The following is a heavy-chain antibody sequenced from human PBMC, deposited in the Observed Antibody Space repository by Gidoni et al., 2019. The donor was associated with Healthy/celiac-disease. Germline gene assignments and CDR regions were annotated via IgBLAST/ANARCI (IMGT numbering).Heavy chain of an antibody. CDR1: GGSISSSSYY. J-gene: IGHJ4*02. Sequence: QLQLQESGPGLVKPSETLSLTCTVSGGSISSSSYYWGWIRQPPGKGLEWIGSIYYSGSTYYNPSLKSRVTISVDTSKNQFSLKLSSVTAADTAVYYCARDRYGDYNFDYWGQGTLVTVSS. CDR3: ARDRYGDYNFDY. CDR2: IYYSGST. D-gene: IGHD4-17*01. V-gene: IGHV4-39*07.